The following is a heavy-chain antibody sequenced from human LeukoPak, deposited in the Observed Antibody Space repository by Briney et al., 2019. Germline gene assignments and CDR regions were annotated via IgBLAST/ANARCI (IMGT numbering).Heavy chain of an antibody. J-gene: IGHJ3*02. CDR3: AKGVRQQLVLFDAFDI. CDR1: GFTFSSYA. Sequence: GGSLRLSCAASGFTFSSYAMSWVRQAPGKGLEWVSGISIGGVGTFYADSVKGRFTISRDNSKNTLYLQMNSLRAEDTAVYYCAKGVRQQLVLFDAFDIWGQGTMVTVSS. D-gene: IGHD6-13*01. CDR2: ISIGGVGT. V-gene: IGHV3-23*01.